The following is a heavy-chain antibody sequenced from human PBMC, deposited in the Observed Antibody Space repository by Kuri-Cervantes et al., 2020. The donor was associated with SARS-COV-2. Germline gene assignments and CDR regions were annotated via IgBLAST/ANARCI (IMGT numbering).Heavy chain of an antibody. J-gene: IGHJ6*03. V-gene: IGHV3-43D*04. D-gene: IGHD6-6*01. CDR2: ISWDGATT. Sequence: GESLKISCAASGFTFDEYAMNWVRQTPGKGLEWVSLISWDGATTYYADSVKGRFTISRDNSKNSPFLQMNSLRAEDTALYYCAKDGKDSSSFYYYYYMDVWGKGTTVTVSS. CDR3: AKDGKDSSSFYYYYYMDV. CDR1: GFTFDEYA.